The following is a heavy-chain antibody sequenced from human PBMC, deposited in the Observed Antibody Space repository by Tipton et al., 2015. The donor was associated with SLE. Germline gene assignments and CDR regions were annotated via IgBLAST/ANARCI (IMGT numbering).Heavy chain of an antibody. CDR2: IYYGGTI. D-gene: IGHD1-1*01. CDR3: ATGHFDF. J-gene: IGHJ5*01. CDR1: VYSISSSHW. Sequence: TLSLTCNVSVYSISSSHWWGWIRQPPGKGLEWIGHIYYGGTIYYNPSLKSRVTMSIDTSKNQFSLRLKSVTAADTAVYYCATGHFDFWGQGRLVTVSP. V-gene: IGHV4-28*02.